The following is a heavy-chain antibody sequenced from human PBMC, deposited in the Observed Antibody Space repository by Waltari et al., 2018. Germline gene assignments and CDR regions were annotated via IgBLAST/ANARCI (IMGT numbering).Heavy chain of an antibody. V-gene: IGHV4-30-4*08. CDR1: GGSISSGDYY. Sequence: QVQLQESGPGLVKPSQTLSLTCTVPGGSISSGDYYWSWIRPPPGKGLEWIGYIYYSGSTYYNPSLKSRVTISVDTSKNQFSLKLSSVTAADTAVYYCARDKPGIAAAGGWYFDLWGRGTLVTVSS. CDR2: IYYSGST. CDR3: ARDKPGIAAAGGWYFDL. J-gene: IGHJ2*01. D-gene: IGHD6-13*01.